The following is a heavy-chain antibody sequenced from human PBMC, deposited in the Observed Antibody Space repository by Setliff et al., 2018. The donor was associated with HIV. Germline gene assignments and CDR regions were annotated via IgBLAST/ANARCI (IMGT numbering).Heavy chain of an antibody. CDR3: ARAKDYYDNTGFYYFDY. V-gene: IGHV4-59*12. J-gene: IGHJ4*02. CDR2: IYYSGST. CDR1: GGSISSFY. Sequence: PSETLSLTCTVSGGSISSFYWSWIRQPPGKGLEWLGYIYYSGSTNYNPSLKSRLTMSVDTSKNQFSLRLNSMTAADTAVYYCARAKDYYDNTGFYYFDYWGQGTLVTVSS. D-gene: IGHD3-22*01.